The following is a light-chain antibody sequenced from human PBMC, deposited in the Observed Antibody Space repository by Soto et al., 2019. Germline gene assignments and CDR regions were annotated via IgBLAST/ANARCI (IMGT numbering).Light chain of an antibody. CDR1: TSDVGGYDS. CDR3: SSYAGYNNFYV. CDR2: EVI. Sequence: QSALTQPPAASGSPGQSVTISCTGTTSDVGGYDSVSWYQQHPGKAPKLMIYEVIKRPSGVPDRFSGSKSGNTASLTVSGLQAEDEADYYCSSYAGYNNFYVFGTGTKLTVL. J-gene: IGLJ1*01. V-gene: IGLV2-8*01.